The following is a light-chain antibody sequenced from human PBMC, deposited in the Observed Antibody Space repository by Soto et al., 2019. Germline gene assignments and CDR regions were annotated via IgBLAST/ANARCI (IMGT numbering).Light chain of an antibody. CDR3: QQYFERPPLT. V-gene: IGKV3-15*01. CDR1: ETVATN. J-gene: IGKJ1*01. CDR2: GAA. Sequence: EVVMTQSPATLSVSPGERATLSCRASETVATNLAWDQQKPCQAPRLLISGAATRAAGISDRFRGSGSGTEFTLTISSLLSEDSAIYYCQQYFERPPLTFGQGTKVEI.